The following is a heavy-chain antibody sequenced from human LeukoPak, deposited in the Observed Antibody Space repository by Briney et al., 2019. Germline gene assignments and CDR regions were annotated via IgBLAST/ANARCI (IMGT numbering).Heavy chain of an antibody. V-gene: IGHV4-28*01. CDR1: GYSISSSNW. Sequence: PSETLSLTCAVSGYSISSSNWWGWIRQPPGKGLEWIGYIYYSGSTNYNPSLKSRVTMSVDTSKNQFSLKLSSVTAADTAVYYCASQVGGSIWFGELYFDYWGQGTLVTVSS. CDR2: IYYSGST. CDR3: ASQVGGSIWFGELYFDY. J-gene: IGHJ4*02. D-gene: IGHD3-10*01.